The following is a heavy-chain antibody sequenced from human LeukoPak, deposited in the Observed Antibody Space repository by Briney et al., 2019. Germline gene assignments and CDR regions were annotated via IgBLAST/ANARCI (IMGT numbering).Heavy chain of an antibody. V-gene: IGHV2-5*02. Sequence: GPTPVKPTQTLTLSVTIAGLAFSSSGVGVGWIRQPPGEVVEWLVLIYWDDDKHYSPSLKSRLTITKDTSKTQVVLTLTNMDPVDTATYYCAHLYYYASSGYYDYFHYWGQGIPVTVSS. J-gene: IGHJ4*01. CDR1: GLAFSSSGVG. D-gene: IGHD3-22*01. CDR2: IYWDDDK. CDR3: AHLYYYASSGYYDYFHY.